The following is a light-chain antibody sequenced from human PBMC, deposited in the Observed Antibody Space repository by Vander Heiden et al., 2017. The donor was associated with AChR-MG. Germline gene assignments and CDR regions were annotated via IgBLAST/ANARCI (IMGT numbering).Light chain of an antibody. Sequence: DIQMTQSPSTLSASAGDRVTIPCRASQNINWYLAWYQEKPGKAPELLIYKASSLESGVPSRFSGSGSETDFSLTISNVQPDDVATYYCQQYDRFPYTFGQGTKLDIK. CDR1: QNINWY. CDR3: QQYDRFPYT. J-gene: IGKJ2*01. V-gene: IGKV1-5*03. CDR2: KAS.